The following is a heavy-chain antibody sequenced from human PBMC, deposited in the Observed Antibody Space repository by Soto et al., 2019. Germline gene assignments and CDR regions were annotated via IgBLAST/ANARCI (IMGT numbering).Heavy chain of an antibody. V-gene: IGHV3-53*04. CDR3: ARETIEEGAYGMDV. Sequence: EVQLVESGGGLVQPGGSLRLSCAASGFTVSSNYMSWVRQAPGKGLEWVSVIYSGGSTYYADSVKGRFTISRHNSKNTLYLQMNSLRAEDTAVYYCARETIEEGAYGMDVWGQGTTVTVSS. CDR2: IYSGGST. J-gene: IGHJ6*02. CDR1: GFTVSSNY. D-gene: IGHD1-26*01.